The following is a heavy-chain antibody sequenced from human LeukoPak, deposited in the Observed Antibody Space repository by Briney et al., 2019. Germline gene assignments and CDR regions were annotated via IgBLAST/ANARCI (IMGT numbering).Heavy chain of an antibody. CDR3: ARGITGMYYYDP. J-gene: IGHJ5*02. CDR2: INSDGSST. D-gene: IGHD3-10*01. CDR1: GFTFSSYA. Sequence: GGALRLSCAASGFTFSSYAMHWVRQAPGKGLVWVSRINSDGSSTNYADSVKGRFTISRDNAKNTLYLQINSLRAEDTAVYYCARGITGMYYYDPWGQGTLVTVSS. V-gene: IGHV3-74*01.